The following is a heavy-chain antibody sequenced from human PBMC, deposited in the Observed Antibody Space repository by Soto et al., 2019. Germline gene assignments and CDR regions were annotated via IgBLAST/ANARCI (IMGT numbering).Heavy chain of an antibody. Sequence: PGGSLRLSCAASGFTFSSYWMSWVRQAPGKGLEWVANIKQDGSEKYYVDSVKGRFTISRDNAKNSLYLQMNSLRAEDTAVYYCARGANWHYDTPNWFDPWGQVTLVTVSS. CDR2: IKQDGSEK. V-gene: IGHV3-7*03. CDR1: GFTFSSYW. D-gene: IGHD1-7*01. J-gene: IGHJ5*02. CDR3: ARGANWHYDTPNWFDP.